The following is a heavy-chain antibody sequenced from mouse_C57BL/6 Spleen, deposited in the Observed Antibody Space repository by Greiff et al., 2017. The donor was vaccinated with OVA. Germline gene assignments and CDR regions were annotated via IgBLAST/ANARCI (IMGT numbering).Heavy chain of an antibody. CDR1: GYTFTEYT. CDR2: FYPGRGSI. D-gene: IGHD3-3*01. Sequence: QVQLQQSGAELVKPGASVKLSCKASGYTFTEYTIHWVKQRSGPGLEWIGSFYPGRGSIKYTEKFKDKSTLAEDKSSTPVYMELSRLTSEDSAVYCCARREDRGHWFACWGQGTLVTVSA. V-gene: IGHV1-62-2*01. CDR3: ARREDRGHWFAC. J-gene: IGHJ3*01.